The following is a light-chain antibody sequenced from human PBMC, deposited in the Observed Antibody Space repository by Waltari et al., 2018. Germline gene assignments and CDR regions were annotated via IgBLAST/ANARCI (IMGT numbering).Light chain of an antibody. Sequence: EILMTQSPATLSVSPGERATLPCRASQSVTNNLAWYQQKPGQSPRLLIPGGSTRAAGLPARFSGSGSGTEFTLNVSSLQSEDFAVYYCQQYHIWPYTFGQGTKLEIK. CDR3: QQYHIWPYT. V-gene: IGKV3-15*01. CDR2: GGS. J-gene: IGKJ2*01. CDR1: QSVTNN.